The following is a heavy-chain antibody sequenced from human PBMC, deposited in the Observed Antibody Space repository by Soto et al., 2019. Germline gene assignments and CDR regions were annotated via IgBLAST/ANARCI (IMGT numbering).Heavy chain of an antibody. D-gene: IGHD5-12*01. J-gene: IGHJ4*02. CDR1: GFTFSSYS. V-gene: IGHV3-21*01. Sequence: GGSLSLSCAASGFTFSSYSMNWVRQAPGKGLEWVSSISSSSSYIYYADSVKGRFTISRDNAKNSLYLQMNSLRAEDTAVYYCAREGHSGSLRPYYFDYWGQGTLVTVSS. CDR2: ISSSSSYI. CDR3: AREGHSGSLRPYYFDY.